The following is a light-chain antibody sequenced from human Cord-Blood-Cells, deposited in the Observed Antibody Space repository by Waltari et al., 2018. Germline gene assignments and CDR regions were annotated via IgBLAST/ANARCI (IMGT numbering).Light chain of an antibody. V-gene: IGLV2-14*01. CDR2: DVS. J-gene: IGLJ1*01. Sequence: QSALTQPASVSGSPGQSITISCTGTSSDVGGYNYVSWDQQHPGQAPKLMIYDVSNRPSGLSNRFSHSKSGYTASLTISKLQAEDEADYYCSSYTSSSTDVFGTGTKVTVL. CDR1: SSDVGGYNY. CDR3: SSYTSSSTDV.